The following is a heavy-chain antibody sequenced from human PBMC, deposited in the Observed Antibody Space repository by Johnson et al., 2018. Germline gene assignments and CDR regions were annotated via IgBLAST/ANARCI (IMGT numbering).Heavy chain of an antibody. D-gene: IGHD2-8*01. V-gene: IGHV3-53*01. J-gene: IGHJ1*01. CDR2: IYSGGNT. CDR3: AKDSPYCTNGVCYQFQH. CDR1: GFTVSSNY. Sequence: VQLVESGGGLIQPGGSLRLSCAASGFTVSSNYMSWVRQAPGKGLEWVSVIYSGGNTYYADSVKGRFTISRDNAKNTLYLQMNSLRAEDTALYYCAKDSPYCTNGVCYQFQHWGQGTLVTVSS.